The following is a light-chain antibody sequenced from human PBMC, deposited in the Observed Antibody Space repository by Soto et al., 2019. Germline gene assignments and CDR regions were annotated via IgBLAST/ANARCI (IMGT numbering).Light chain of an antibody. CDR3: QQYGSCHPFT. CDR1: QSVSSSY. Sequence: EIVLTQSPGTLSLSPGERATLSCRASQSVSSSYLAWYQQKPGQAPRLLIYGASSRATGIPDRFSGSGSGTDFSLTISRLEPQDFAVYYCQQYGSCHPFTFGQGTRLEIK. J-gene: IGKJ5*01. V-gene: IGKV3-20*01. CDR2: GAS.